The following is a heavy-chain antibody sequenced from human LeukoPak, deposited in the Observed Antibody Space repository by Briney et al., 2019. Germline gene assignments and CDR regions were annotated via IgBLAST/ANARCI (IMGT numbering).Heavy chain of an antibody. V-gene: IGHV1-2*06. D-gene: IGHD6-25*01. CDR1: GYTFIDYC. CDR2: INPNSGGT. CDR3: ARNTQRGTYNWFDP. Sequence: ASVKVSCKGSGYTFIDYCMHWVRQAPGQGLEWLGRINPNSGGTNYAQKFQGRVTLTRDTSISTAYMELSRLKSDDTAVYYCARNTQRGTYNWFDPWGQGTLVTVSP. J-gene: IGHJ5*02.